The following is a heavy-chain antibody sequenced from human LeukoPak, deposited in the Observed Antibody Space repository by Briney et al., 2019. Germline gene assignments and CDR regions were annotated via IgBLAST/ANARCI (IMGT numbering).Heavy chain of an antibody. Sequence: GGSLRLSCAASGFTFSSYAMSWVRQAPGKGLVWVSRIHSDGSSTTSTDSVKGRFTISRDNAENTLYLQMNSLRAEDTAVYFCARGNAHAFDIWGQGTMVTVSS. CDR1: GFTFSSYA. CDR3: ARGNAHAFDI. V-gene: IGHV3-74*01. D-gene: IGHD1-1*01. CDR2: IHSDGSST. J-gene: IGHJ3*02.